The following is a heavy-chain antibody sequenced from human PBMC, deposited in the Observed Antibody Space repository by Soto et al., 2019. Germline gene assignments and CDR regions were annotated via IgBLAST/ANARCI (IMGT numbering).Heavy chain of an antibody. J-gene: IGHJ5*02. CDR3: ARAAYRQEWFDP. CDR2: IYYSGST. V-gene: IGHV4-59*01. CDR1: GGSISSYY. D-gene: IGHD3-16*01. Sequence: QVQLQESGPGLVKPSETLSLTCTVSGGSISSYYWSWIRQPPGKGLEWIGYIYYSGSTNYNPSLKSRVTISVDTSKNQFSLKLSSVTAADTAVYYCARAAYRQEWFDPWGQGTLVTVSS.